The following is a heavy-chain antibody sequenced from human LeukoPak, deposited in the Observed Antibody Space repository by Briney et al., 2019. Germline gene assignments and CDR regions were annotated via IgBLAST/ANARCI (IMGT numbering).Heavy chain of an antibody. D-gene: IGHD6-19*01. CDR3: ARRSSSGWSDIDY. J-gene: IGHJ4*02. Sequence: ASVKVSCKASGYTFTSYGISWVRQAPGQGLEWMGWISAYNGNTNYAQKLQGRVTMTTDTSTSTAYIELRSLRSDDTAVYYCARRSSSGWSDIDYWGQGTLVTVSS. CDR2: ISAYNGNT. V-gene: IGHV1-18*01. CDR1: GYTFTSYG.